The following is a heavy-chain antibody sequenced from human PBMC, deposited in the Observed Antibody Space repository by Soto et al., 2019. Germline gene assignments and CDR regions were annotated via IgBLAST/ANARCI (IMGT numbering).Heavy chain of an antibody. CDR2: IIPIFGTA. CDR1: GGTFSSYA. J-gene: IGHJ6*02. Sequence: SVKVSCKASGGTFSSYAISWVRQAPGQGLEWMGGIIPIFGTANYAQKFQGRVTITADESTSTAYMELSSLRSEDTAVYYCARASPNYDFWSGYYRWSNYYYGMDVWGQGTTVTVSS. CDR3: ARASPNYDFWSGYYRWSNYYYGMDV. D-gene: IGHD3-3*01. V-gene: IGHV1-69*13.